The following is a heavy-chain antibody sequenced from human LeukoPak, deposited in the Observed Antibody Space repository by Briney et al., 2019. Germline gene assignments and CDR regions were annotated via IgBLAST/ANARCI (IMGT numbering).Heavy chain of an antibody. J-gene: IGHJ3*02. CDR1: GLTVNSNY. V-gene: IGHV3-23*01. CDR2: ISGSGGST. Sequence: GGSLRLSCAASGLTVNSNYMSWVRQAPGKGLEWVSGISGSGGSTHHADSVKDRFTISRDNSKNTLYLQMNSLRAEDTAVYYCAKETVVVVAATPDAFDIWGQGTMVTVSS. D-gene: IGHD2-15*01. CDR3: AKETVVVVAATPDAFDI.